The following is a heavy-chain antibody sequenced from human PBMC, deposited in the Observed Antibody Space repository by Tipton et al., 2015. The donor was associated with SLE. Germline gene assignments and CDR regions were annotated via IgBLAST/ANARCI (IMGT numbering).Heavy chain of an antibody. CDR3: ARGVRGSSGYSDY. CDR1: GGSISSGGYY. D-gene: IGHD3-22*01. J-gene: IGHJ4*02. Sequence: TLSLTCTVSGGSISSGGYYWGWIRQPPGKGLEWIGCIYYSGNTYYNTSLKSRVTISVDTSKNQFSLKLSSVTAADTAVYYCARGVRGSSGYSDYWGQGTLDTLS. CDR2: IYYSGNT. V-gene: IGHV4-39*07.